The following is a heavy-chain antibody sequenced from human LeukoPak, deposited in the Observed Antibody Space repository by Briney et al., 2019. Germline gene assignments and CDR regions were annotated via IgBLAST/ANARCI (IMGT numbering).Heavy chain of an antibody. D-gene: IGHD3-9*01. CDR2: ISGSGGST. V-gene: IGHV3-23*01. CDR3: ARDVFDRYPDY. Sequence: PPETLSLTCTVSGDSISTYYWSWIRQPPGKGLEWDSGISGSGGSTYYPDSVKGRFTISRDNSKNTLYLQMNSLRAEDTAVYYCARDVFDRYPDYWGQGTLVTVSS. J-gene: IGHJ4*02. CDR1: GDSISTYY.